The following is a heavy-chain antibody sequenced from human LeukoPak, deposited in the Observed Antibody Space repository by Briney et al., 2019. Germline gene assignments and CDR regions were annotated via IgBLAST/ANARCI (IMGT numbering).Heavy chain of an antibody. D-gene: IGHD3-10*01. CDR2: IYYSGGT. Sequence: SETLSLTCTVSGGSISSSSYFWCWIRQPPGKGLECIGSIYYSGGTSYNPSLRSRVTISVDTSKNQFSVKLSSVTAADTAIYYCARYYYGSGKQPYWGQGTLVTVSS. J-gene: IGHJ4*02. CDR1: GGSISSSSYF. V-gene: IGHV4-39*01. CDR3: ARYYYGSGKQPY.